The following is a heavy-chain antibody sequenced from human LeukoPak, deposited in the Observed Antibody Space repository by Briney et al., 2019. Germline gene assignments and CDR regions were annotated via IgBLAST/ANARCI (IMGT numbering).Heavy chain of an antibody. CDR2: IYSGGST. CDR1: GFTVSSNY. J-gene: IGHJ3*02. CDR3: ASPRGGKDAFDI. V-gene: IGHV3-53*01. Sequence: GGSLRLSCAASGFTVSSNYMSWVRQAPGKGLEWVSVIYSGGSTYYADSVKGRFTISRDNSKDTLYLQMNSLRAEDTAVYYCASPRGGKDAFDIGGQGTMVTVSS. D-gene: IGHD3-16*01.